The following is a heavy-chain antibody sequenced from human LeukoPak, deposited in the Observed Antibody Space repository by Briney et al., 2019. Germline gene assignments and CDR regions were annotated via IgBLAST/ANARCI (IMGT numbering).Heavy chain of an antibody. Sequence: PGGSLRLSCAASGFTFSSYAMSWVRQAPGKGLEWVSAISGSGGSTYYADSVKGRFTISRDNSKNTLYLQMNSLRAEDTAVYYCAKNEIPELEPPPSWFDPWAREPWSPSPQ. J-gene: IGHJ5*02. CDR1: GFTFSSYA. CDR2: ISGSGGST. V-gene: IGHV3-23*01. CDR3: AKNEIPELEPPPSWFDP. D-gene: IGHD1-1*01.